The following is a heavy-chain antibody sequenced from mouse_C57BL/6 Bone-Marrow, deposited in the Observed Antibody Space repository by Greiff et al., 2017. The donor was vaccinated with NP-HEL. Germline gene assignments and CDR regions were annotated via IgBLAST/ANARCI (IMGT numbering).Heavy chain of an antibody. CDR2: IRLKSDNYAT. V-gene: IGHV6-3*01. CDR3: TVIYYYVGAWFAY. CDR1: GFTFSNYW. Sequence: EVKLQESGGGLVQPGGSMKLSCVASGFTFSNYWMNWVRQSPEKGLEWVAQIRLKSDNYATHYAESVKGRFTISRDDSKSSVYLQMNNLRAEDTGIYYCTVIYYYVGAWFAYWGQGTLVTVSA. D-gene: IGHD1-1*01. J-gene: IGHJ3*01.